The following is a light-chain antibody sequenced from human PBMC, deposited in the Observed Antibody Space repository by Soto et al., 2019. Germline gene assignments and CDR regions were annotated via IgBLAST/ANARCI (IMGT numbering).Light chain of an antibody. J-gene: IGLJ1*01. CDR1: SSVVGGYNY. CDR3: CSYAGSYSYV. Sequence: QSVLTQPRSVSGSPGQSGTISCTGKSSVVGGYNYVSWYQQHPGKAPKLMIYDVSKRPSGVPDRFSGSKSGNTASLTISGLQAEDEADYYCCSYAGSYSYVFGTGTKVTVL. CDR2: DVS. V-gene: IGLV2-11*01.